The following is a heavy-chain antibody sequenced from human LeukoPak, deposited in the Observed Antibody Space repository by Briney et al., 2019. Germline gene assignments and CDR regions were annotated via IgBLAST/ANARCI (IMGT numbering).Heavy chain of an antibody. J-gene: IGHJ4*02. D-gene: IGHD2-2*01. CDR3: ARGGCSSASCAFDY. Sequence: GGSLRLSCAASGFTFSSYSMKWVRQAPGKGLEWVSSISSSSSHIYYADSVKGRFTISRDNAKNSLYLQMNSLRAEDTAVYHCARGGCSSASCAFDYWGQGTLVTVSS. CDR1: GFTFSSYS. V-gene: IGHV3-21*01. CDR2: ISSSSSHI.